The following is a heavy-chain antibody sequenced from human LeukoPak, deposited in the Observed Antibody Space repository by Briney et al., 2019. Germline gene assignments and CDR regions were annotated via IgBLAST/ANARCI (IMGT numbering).Heavy chain of an antibody. CDR3: ARERLAYCSSTSCGIDY. CDR1: GYTFTGYY. Sequence: GASVKVSCKASGYTFTGYYMHWVRQAPGQGLEWMGWINPNSGGTNYAQKFQGRVTMTRDTSISTAYMELSRLRSDDTAVYYCARERLAYCSSTSCGIDYWGQGTLVTVSS. D-gene: IGHD2-2*01. CDR2: INPNSGGT. J-gene: IGHJ4*02. V-gene: IGHV1-2*02.